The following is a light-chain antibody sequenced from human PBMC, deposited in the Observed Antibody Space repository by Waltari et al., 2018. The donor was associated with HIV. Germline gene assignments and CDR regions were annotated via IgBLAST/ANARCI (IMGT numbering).Light chain of an antibody. Sequence: QSALTQPPSASGSPGQSVTISCTGTSSDVGAYMIYEVSKRPSGVPDRFSGSKSGNTASLTVSGLQAEDEADYYCSSYAGSSNLVFGGGTKLTVL. CDR3: SSYAGSSNLV. J-gene: IGLJ2*01. CDR1: SSDVGAY. CDR2: EVS. V-gene: IGLV2-8*01.